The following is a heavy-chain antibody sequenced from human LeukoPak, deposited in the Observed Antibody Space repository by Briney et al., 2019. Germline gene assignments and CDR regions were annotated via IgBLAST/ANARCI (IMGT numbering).Heavy chain of an antibody. CDR1: GYSFTSYW. J-gene: IGHJ4*02. CDR3: ARPKNSYGFPPGY. V-gene: IGHV5-51*01. Sequence: GESLKISCKGSGYSFTSYWIGWVRQMPGKGLEWMGIIYPGDSDTRYSPSFQGRVTISADKSISTAYLQWSSLKASDTAMYYCARPKNSYGFPPGYWGQGTLVTVSS. D-gene: IGHD5-18*01. CDR2: IYPGDSDT.